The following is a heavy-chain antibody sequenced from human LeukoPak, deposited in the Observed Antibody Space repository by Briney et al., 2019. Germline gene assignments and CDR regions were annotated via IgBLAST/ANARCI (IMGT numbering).Heavy chain of an antibody. CDR3: FIGGLRTCPHLAMDV. V-gene: IGHV3-15*01. J-gene: IGHJ6*02. D-gene: IGHD3-16*01. Sequence: GGSLRLSCAVSGLTFREAWMSWVRQAPGKGLEWVGRIRSKTEGGTTEYAEPVKCRFTSSRDDSKDTVFLQLNSLQIEYRAVYYCFIGGLRTCPHLAMDVWGQGTTVTVSS. CDR1: GLTFREAW. CDR2: IRSKTEGGTT.